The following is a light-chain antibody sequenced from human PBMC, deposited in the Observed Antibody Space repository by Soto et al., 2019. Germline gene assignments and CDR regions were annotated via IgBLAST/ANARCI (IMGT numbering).Light chain of an antibody. V-gene: IGLV2-18*02. J-gene: IGLJ1*01. CDR3: SSYTISSTYV. CDR1: SSDVGSYNR. CDR2: DVN. Sequence: ALTQRPAGAGSPGQSVAISCTGTSSDVGSYNRVSWYQQPPGTAPKLMIYDVNNRPSGVPDRFSGSKSGNTASLTISGLQAEDEADYYCSSYTISSTYVFGTGTKVTVL.